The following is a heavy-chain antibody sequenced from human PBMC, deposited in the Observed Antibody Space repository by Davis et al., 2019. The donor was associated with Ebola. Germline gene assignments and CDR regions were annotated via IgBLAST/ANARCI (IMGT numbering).Heavy chain of an antibody. D-gene: IGHD2-15*01. Sequence: ASVTVSCKASGYTFSDYYMHWVRQAPGQRLEWMGRINPKSGDTYYSQRFQGRVTMTRDTSISTAYMDLVRLTSDDTAVYYCSLGYCSGGTCQGAVDIWGQGAMVTVSS. CDR3: SLGYCSGGTCQGAVDI. CDR2: INPKSGDT. V-gene: IGHV1-2*06. CDR1: GYTFSDYY. J-gene: IGHJ3*02.